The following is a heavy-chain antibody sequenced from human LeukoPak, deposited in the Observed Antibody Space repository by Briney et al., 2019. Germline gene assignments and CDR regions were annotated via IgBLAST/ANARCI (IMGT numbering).Heavy chain of an antibody. V-gene: IGHV4-31*03. CDR3: ARIAAAGTLADY. CDR1: GGSISSGGYY. CDR2: IYYSGST. Sequence: SETLSLTCTVSGGSISSGGYYWSWIRQHPGKGLEWNGYIYYSGSTYYNPSLKSRVTISVDTSKNQFSLKLSSVTAADTAVYYCARIAAAGTLADYWGQGTLVTVSS. J-gene: IGHJ4*02. D-gene: IGHD6-13*01.